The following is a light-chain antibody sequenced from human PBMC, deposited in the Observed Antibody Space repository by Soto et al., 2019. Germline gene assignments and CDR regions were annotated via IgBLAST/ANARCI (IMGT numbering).Light chain of an antibody. Sequence: EIVLTQSPGTLSLSPGERATLSCRASQSVISNYLAWYQQKPGQAPRLLIYGASSRATGIPDRFSGSGSGTDFTLTISRLESEDFAVYYCQQYGSSPLFGPGTKVDIK. CDR3: QQYGSSPL. V-gene: IGKV3-20*01. CDR2: GAS. J-gene: IGKJ3*01. CDR1: QSVISNY.